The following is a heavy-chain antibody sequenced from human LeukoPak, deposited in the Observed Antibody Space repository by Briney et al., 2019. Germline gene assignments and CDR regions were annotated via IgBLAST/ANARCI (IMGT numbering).Heavy chain of an antibody. V-gene: IGHV3-23*01. J-gene: IGHJ4*02. CDR3: AKAPPPYYYGSGSYYNGPGDY. D-gene: IGHD3-10*01. CDR1: GFTFSSYA. Sequence: WGSLRLSCAASGFTFSSYAMSWVRQAPGKGLEWVSAISGSGGSTYYADSVKGRFTISRDNSKNTLYLQMNSLRAEDTAVYYCAKAPPPYYYGSGSYYNGPGDYWGQGTLVTVSS. CDR2: ISGSGGST.